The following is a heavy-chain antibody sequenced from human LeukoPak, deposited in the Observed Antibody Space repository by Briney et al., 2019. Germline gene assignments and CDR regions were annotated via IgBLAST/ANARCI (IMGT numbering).Heavy chain of an antibody. V-gene: IGHV1-8*01. CDR2: MNPNSSNT. Sequence: GASVKVSCKASGYTFTSYDINWVRQATGQGLEWMGWMNPNSSNTGYAQKFQGRVTMTRNTSRSTPYMELSSLRSEDTAVYYRAIGGRPVRGPKPTRTNWFDPWGQGTLVTVSS. CDR1: GYTFTSYD. D-gene: IGHD3-10*01. J-gene: IGHJ5*02. CDR3: AIGGRPVRGPKPTRTNWFDP.